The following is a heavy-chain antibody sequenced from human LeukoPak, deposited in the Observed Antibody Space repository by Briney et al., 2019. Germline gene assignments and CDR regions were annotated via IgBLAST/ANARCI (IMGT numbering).Heavy chain of an antibody. D-gene: IGHD1-14*01. CDR2: ISSSTIYI. J-gene: IGHJ4*02. Sequence: GGSLRLSCAASGFTFSSYSMNWVRQAPGKGLEWVSSISSSTIYIYYADSVKGRFTISRDNAKNSLYLQMNSLRAEDTAVYYCARDFTGLNFDYWGQGTLVTVSS. CDR1: GFTFSSYS. CDR3: ARDFTGLNFDY. V-gene: IGHV3-21*01.